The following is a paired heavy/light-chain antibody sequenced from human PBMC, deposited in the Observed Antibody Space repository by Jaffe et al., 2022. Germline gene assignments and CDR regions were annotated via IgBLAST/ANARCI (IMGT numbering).Heavy chain of an antibody. Sequence: EVQLVESGGGLVQPGGSLRLSCVASGFTFSSYWMSWVRQAPGKGLEWVANIKQDGSEKFYVDSVKGRFTSSRDNAKNSLYLQVNSLRAEDTAVYYCARVGSYGSGSNFGGFDSWGQGTLVTVSS. CDR2: IKQDGSEK. CDR1: GFTFSSYW. D-gene: IGHD3-10*01. CDR3: ARVGSYGSGSNFGGFDS. J-gene: IGHJ4*02. V-gene: IGHV3-7*05.
Light chain of an antibody. Sequence: SYELTQPPSVSVSPGQTARITCSGDALPKQYAYWYQQKPGQAPVLVIYKDTERPSGIPERFSGSSSGTTVTLTISGVQAEDEADYYCQSADSSGTSWVFGGGTKLTVL. V-gene: IGLV3-25*03. CDR1: ALPKQY. J-gene: IGLJ3*02. CDR3: QSADSSGTSWV. CDR2: KDT.